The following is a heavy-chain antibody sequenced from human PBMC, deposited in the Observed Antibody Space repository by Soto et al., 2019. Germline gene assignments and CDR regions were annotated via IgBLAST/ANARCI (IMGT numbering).Heavy chain of an antibody. CDR2: ISGNNGNT. J-gene: IGHJ6*02. D-gene: IGHD3-10*01. Sequence: ASVKVSCKASGYTFTTYTISWVRQAPGQGLEWMGWISGNNGNTNYAQKFQGRVTMTTDTSASTAYMEVRSLRSDDTAVYFCAREKGINNYYGMDVWGQGTTVTVSS. CDR1: GYTFTTYT. V-gene: IGHV1-18*04. CDR3: AREKGINNYYGMDV.